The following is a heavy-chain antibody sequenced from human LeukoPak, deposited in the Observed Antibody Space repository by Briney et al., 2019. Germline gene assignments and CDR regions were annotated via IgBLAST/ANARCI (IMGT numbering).Heavy chain of an antibody. CDR1: GVSFSGYY. CDR3: ARGHRGYSYGPFDY. J-gene: IGHJ4*02. D-gene: IGHD5-18*01. V-gene: IGHV4-34*01. CDR2: INHSGST. Sequence: SETLSLTCAVYGVSFSGYYWSWIRQPPGKGLEWVGEINHSGSTNYNPSLKSRVTISVDTSKNQFSLKLSSVTAADTAVYYCARGHRGYSYGPFDYWGQGTLVTVSS.